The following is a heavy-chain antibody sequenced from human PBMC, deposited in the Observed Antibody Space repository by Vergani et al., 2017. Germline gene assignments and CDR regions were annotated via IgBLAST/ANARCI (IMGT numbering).Heavy chain of an antibody. CDR3: AGEWGVRHYDILTGRRYYMDV. J-gene: IGHJ6*03. CDR2: ISSSGSTI. D-gene: IGHD3-9*01. V-gene: IGHV3-11*01. Sequence: QVQLVESGGGLVKPGGSLRLSCAASGFTFSDYYMSWIRQAPGKGLEWVSYISSSGSTIYYADSVKGRFTISRDNAKNSLYLQMNSLRAEDTAVYYCAGEWGVRHYDILTGRRYYMDVWGKGTTVTVSS. CDR1: GFTFSDYY.